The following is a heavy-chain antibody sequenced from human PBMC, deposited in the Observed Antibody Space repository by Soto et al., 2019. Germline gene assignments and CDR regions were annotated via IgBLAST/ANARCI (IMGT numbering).Heavy chain of an antibody. J-gene: IGHJ6*02. CDR3: ARDLYYDILTGYYEADYYYGMDV. V-gene: IGHV1-69*13. CDR2: IIPIFGTA. Sequence: SVKVSCKASGGTFSSYAISWVRQAPGQGLEWMGGIIPIFGTANYAQKFQGRVTITADESTSTACMELSSLRSEDTAVYYCARDLYYDILTGYYEADYYYGMDVWGQGTTVTVSS. D-gene: IGHD3-9*01. CDR1: GGTFSSYA.